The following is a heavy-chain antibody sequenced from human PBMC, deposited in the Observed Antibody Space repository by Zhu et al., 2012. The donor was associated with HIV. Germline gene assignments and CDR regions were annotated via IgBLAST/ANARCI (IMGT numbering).Heavy chain of an antibody. CDR3: ARHREWLQYSRASDAFDI. V-gene: IGHV4-38-2*02. CDR1: RFSISTGHY. Sequence: QVQLQESGPRLVKPSETLTLGCTVFRFSISTGHYWAWIRQPLGKGLEWIGSIYHSGSTHFNPSLQTRVILSIDTSTDHFSLNLTSVAAADTAVYFCARHREWLQYSRASDAFDIWGQGMLVTVSS. J-gene: IGHJ3*02. CDR2: IYHSGST. D-gene: IGHD5-24*01.